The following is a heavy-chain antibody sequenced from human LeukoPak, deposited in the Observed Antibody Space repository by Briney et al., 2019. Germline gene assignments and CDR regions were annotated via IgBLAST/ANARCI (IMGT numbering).Heavy chain of an antibody. CDR2: IIPIFGTA. D-gene: IGHD3-3*01. V-gene: IGHV1-69*01. CDR3: ARDGYYDFWSGYPNWFDP. J-gene: IGHJ5*02. CDR1: GGTFSSYA. Sequence: GASVKVSCKASGGTFSSYAISWVRQAPAQGLEWMGGIIPIFGTANYAQKFQGRVTITADESTSTAYMELSSLRSEDTAVYYCARDGYYDFWSGYPNWFDPWGQGTLVTVSS.